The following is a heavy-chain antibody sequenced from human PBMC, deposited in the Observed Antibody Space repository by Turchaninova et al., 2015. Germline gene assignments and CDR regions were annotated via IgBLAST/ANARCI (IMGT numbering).Heavy chain of an antibody. CDR1: GSSPTNARMG. J-gene: IGHJ6*02. D-gene: IGHD3-9*01. V-gene: IGHV2-26*01. CDR3: AQMREFDSYSYYGMDV. CDR2: IFSNDEK. Sequence: QVTLKESVPVLLKPTETVTLTCTASGSSPTNARMGWSWIRQPPGKALEWRGHIFSNDEKSYITSRKSRLTNSKDTSKSQVVLIMTNMDPVDTATYFCAQMREFDSYSYYGMDVWGQGTTVTVSS.